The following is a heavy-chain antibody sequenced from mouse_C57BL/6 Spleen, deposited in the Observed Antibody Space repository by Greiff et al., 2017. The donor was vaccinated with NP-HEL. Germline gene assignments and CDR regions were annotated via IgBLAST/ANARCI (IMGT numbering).Heavy chain of an antibody. D-gene: IGHD1-1*01. Sequence: EVQLVESGPGLVKPSQSLSLTCSVTGYSITSGYYWNWIRQFPGNKLEWMGYISYDGSNNYNPSLKNRISITRDTSKNQFFLKLNSVTTEDTATYYCARDYSLAYWGQGTLVTVSA. CDR3: ARDYSLAY. CDR2: ISYDGSN. J-gene: IGHJ3*01. V-gene: IGHV3-6*01. CDR1: GYSITSGYY.